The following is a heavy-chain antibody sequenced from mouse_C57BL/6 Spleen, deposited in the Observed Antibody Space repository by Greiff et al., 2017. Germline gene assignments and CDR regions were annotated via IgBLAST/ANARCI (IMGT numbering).Heavy chain of an antibody. V-gene: IGHV14-4*01. J-gene: IGHJ2*01. CDR1: GFNIKNDD. D-gene: IGHD1-1*01. Sequence: EVQLQQSGAGLVRPGSSVQLSCTASGFNIKNDDMPWVKQRPEQSLEWIGLIDPENGDTEYASKFQGKATITADTSSNTAYLQLSNLTSEDTVVYYWTRGYGSSHYFAYWGQGTTPTVSS. CDR2: IDPENGDT. CDR3: TRGYGSSHYFAY.